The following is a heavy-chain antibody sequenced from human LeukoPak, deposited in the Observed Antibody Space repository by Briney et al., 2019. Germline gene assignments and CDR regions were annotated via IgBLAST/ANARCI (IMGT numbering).Heavy chain of an antibody. V-gene: IGHV1-46*01. D-gene: IGHD3-22*01. J-gene: IGHJ4*02. CDR3: AREPPHYYDSSGYQGGY. CDR2: INPSGGST. CDR1: GYTFTSYG. Sequence: ASAKVSCKASGYTFTSYGISWVRQAPGQGLEWMGIINPSGGSTSYAQKFQGRVTMTRDTSTSTVYMELSSLRSEDTAVYYCAREPPHYYDSSGYQGGYWGQGTLVTVSS.